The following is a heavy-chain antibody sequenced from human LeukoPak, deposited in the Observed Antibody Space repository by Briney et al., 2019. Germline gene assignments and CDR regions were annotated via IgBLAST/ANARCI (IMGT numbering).Heavy chain of an antibody. CDR1: GFTFSGST. CDR3: ASEGSYDGLDI. V-gene: IGHV3-73*01. CDR2: IRSKANTYAT. D-gene: IGHD1-26*01. J-gene: IGHJ3*02. Sequence: GGSLRLSCAASGFTFSGSTMHWVRQASGKGLEWVGRIRSKANTYATTHAASVKGRLTISRDDPKNTAYLQMNSLKTEDTAVYYCASEGSYDGLDIWGQGAMVTVS.